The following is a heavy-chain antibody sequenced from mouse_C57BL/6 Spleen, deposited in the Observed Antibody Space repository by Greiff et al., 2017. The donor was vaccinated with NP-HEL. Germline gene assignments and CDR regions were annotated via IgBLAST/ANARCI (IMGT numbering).Heavy chain of an antibody. CDR1: GYSITSGSY. Sequence: EVQLQQSGPGLVKPSQSLSLTCSVTGYSITSGSYWNWIRQFPGNKLEWMGYIRYDGSNNYNPSLKNRISMTRDTSTNQFFLKLNALTTEDTATYYCARGEYFDVGGTGTTVTVSS. J-gene: IGHJ1*03. V-gene: IGHV3-6*01. CDR2: IRYDGSN. CDR3: ARGEYFDV.